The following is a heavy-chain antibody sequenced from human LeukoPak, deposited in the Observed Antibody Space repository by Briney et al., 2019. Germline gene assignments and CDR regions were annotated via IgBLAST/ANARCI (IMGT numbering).Heavy chain of an antibody. CDR2: IYPSGST. V-gene: IGHV4-4*07. D-gene: IGHD6-13*01. Sequence: SETLSLTCTVSGGSISSYYWIWIRQPAGKGLEWIGRIYPSGSTNYNPSLKSRVTMSVDTSKNQFSLKLSSVTAADTAVYYCARIPSAPYYYYMDVWGKGTTVTVSS. CDR1: GGSISSYY. CDR3: ARIPSAPYYYYMDV. J-gene: IGHJ6*03.